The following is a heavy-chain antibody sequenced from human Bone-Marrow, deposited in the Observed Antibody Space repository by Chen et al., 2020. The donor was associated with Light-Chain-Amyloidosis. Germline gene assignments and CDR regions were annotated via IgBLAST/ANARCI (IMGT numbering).Heavy chain of an antibody. CDR2: INSDGSST. CDR1: GFNVNSDW. J-gene: IGHJ4*02. D-gene: IGHD1-26*01. CDR3: VRGAPFDY. V-gene: IGHV3-74*01. Sequence: EVQLVESGGGLVQPGGSLRLSCAASGFNVNSDWMHWVRKVQGKGLVWVSRINSDGSSTNYADSVKGRFTISRDNAKNTLYLQMDSLRTEDTAVYYCVRGAPFDYWCQGTLVTVSS.